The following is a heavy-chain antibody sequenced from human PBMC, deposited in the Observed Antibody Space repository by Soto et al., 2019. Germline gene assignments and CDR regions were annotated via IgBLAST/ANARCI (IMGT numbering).Heavy chain of an antibody. Sequence: QVQLVQSGAEVKKPGSSVKVSCKASGGTFSSYAISWVRQAPGQGLEWMGGIIPIFGTANYAQKFQGRVTITADESTSTAYMELSSLRSEDTAVYYCARPGDYGDYGGYYYGMDVWGQGTTVTVSS. CDR1: GGTFSSYA. CDR3: ARPGDYGDYGGYYYGMDV. D-gene: IGHD4-17*01. V-gene: IGHV1-69*12. CDR2: IIPIFGTA. J-gene: IGHJ6*02.